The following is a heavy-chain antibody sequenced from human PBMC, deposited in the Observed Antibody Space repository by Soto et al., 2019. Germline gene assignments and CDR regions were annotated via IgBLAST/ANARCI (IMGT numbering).Heavy chain of an antibody. D-gene: IGHD2-2*02. CDR1: GGTFSSYA. CDR2: IIPIFGTA. CDR3: ASQRGCSSTSCYIYYYGMDV. J-gene: IGHJ6*02. V-gene: IGHV1-69*01. Sequence: QVQLVQSGAEVKKPGSSVKVSCKASGGTFSSYAISWVRQAPEQGLEWMGGIIPIFGTANYAQKFQGRVTITADESTSTAYMELSSLRSEDTVVYYCASQRGCSSTSCYIYYYGMDVWGQGTTVTVSS.